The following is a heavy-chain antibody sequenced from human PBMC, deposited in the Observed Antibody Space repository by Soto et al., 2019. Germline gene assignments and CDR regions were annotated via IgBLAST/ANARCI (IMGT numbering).Heavy chain of an antibody. CDR3: TFDGWFDP. CDR2: NRSKNNNYAT. CDR1: GFIFSGSA. Sequence: DVQLVESGGDLVQPGGSLKLSCAASGFIFSGSAMHWVRQAPGKGPEWVGRNRSKNNNYATTYVESVKGRFSIPRDVLKNTTYLHMNSLKTEDTAVYFGTFDGWFDPRGEGTRVTVSS. D-gene: IGHD3-9*01. V-gene: IGHV3-73*01. J-gene: IGHJ5*02.